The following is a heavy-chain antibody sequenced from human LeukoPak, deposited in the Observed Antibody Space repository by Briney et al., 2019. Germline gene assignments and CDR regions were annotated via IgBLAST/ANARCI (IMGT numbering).Heavy chain of an antibody. CDR1: GFTFSSYG. CDR2: ISGSGGST. D-gene: IGHD6-6*01. CDR3: AKLLSGISSSSGGDY. J-gene: IGHJ4*02. Sequence: GGSLRLSCAASGFTFSSYGMSWVRQAPGKGLEWVSAISGSGGSTYYADSVKGRFTISRDNSKNTLYLQMNSLRAEDTAVYYCAKLLSGISSSSGGDYWGQGTLVTVSS. V-gene: IGHV3-23*01.